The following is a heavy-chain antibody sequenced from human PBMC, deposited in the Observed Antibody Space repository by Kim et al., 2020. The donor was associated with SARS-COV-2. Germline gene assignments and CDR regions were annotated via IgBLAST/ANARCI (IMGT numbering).Heavy chain of an antibody. V-gene: IGHV4-34*01. D-gene: IGHD6-25*01. Sequence: LTSRVTLSVDTSKNQFSLKLSSVTVADTAVYYCARVRDIAAIYYYYGMDVWGQGTTVTVSS. CDR3: ARVRDIAAIYYYYGMDV. J-gene: IGHJ6*02.